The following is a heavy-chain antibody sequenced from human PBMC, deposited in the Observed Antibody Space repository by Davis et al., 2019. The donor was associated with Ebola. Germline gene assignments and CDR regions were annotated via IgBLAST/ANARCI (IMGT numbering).Heavy chain of an antibody. J-gene: IGHJ4*02. CDR2: ISAYNGNT. CDR3: ARAAFGYNSGWYADY. Sequence: ASVKVSCKASGYTFTSYYMHWVRQAPGQGLEWMGWISAYNGNTNYAQKLQGRVTITMDTSASTAYMELSSLRSEDTAVYYCARAAFGYNSGWYADYWGQGTLVTVSS. CDR1: GYTFTSYY. V-gene: IGHV1-18*04. D-gene: IGHD6-19*01.